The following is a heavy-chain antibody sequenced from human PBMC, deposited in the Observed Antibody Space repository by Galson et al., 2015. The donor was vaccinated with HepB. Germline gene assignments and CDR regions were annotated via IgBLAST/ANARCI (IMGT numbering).Heavy chain of an antibody. CDR1: GFTFSSYS. CDR2: ISSSSSTI. D-gene: IGHD6-13*01. CDR3: ARDLNWLGYSSSWYRTYGMDV. V-gene: IGHV3-48*04. Sequence: SLRLSCAASGFTFSSYSMNWVRQAPGKGLEWVSYISSSSSTIYYTDYVEGRFTISRDNAKNSLYLQMNSLRAEDTAVYYCARDLNWLGYSSSWYRTYGMDVWGQGTTVTVSS. J-gene: IGHJ6*02.